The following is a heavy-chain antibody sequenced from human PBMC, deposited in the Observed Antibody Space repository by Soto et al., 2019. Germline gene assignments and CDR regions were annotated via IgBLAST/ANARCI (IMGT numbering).Heavy chain of an antibody. J-gene: IGHJ6*02. CDR3: AVVRRSGYYRPYYYYYGMDV. CDR2: INTNTGNP. CDR1: GYTFTSYA. V-gene: IGHV7-4-1*01. Sequence: GASVKVSCKASGYTFTSYAMNWVRQAPGQGLEWMGWINTNTGNPTYAQGFTGRFVFSLDTSVSTAYLQICSLKAEDTAVYYCAVVRRSGYYRPYYYYYGMDVWGQGTTVT. D-gene: IGHD3-3*01.